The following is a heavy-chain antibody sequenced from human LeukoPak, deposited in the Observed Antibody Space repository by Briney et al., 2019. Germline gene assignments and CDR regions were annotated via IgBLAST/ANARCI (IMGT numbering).Heavy chain of an antibody. J-gene: IGHJ6*02. V-gene: IGHV4-59*01. Sequence: SETLPLTCTVSGGSISSYYWSWIQQPPGKGLEWIGYIYYSGSTNYNPSLKSRVTISVDTSKNQFSLKLSSVTAADTAVYYCARESDYYYYGMDVWGQGTTVTVSS. CDR2: IYYSGST. CDR1: GGSISSYY. CDR3: ARESDYYYYGMDV.